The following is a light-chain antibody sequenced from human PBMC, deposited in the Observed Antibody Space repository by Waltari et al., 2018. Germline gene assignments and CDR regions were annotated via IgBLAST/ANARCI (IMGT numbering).Light chain of an antibody. J-gene: IGLJ2*01. V-gene: IGLV7-46*01. CDR1: TGPVISSRY. Sequence: QAVVPQEPSLTVSPGGTVTPPCGSSTGPVISSRYPHWFQQKPGQAPRSLVYDAIYRRSWTPARFSGSLLGDKAALTLSGAQPEDEADYYCMLSYAGAVVFGGGTKLTVL. CDR3: MLSYAGAVV. CDR2: DAI.